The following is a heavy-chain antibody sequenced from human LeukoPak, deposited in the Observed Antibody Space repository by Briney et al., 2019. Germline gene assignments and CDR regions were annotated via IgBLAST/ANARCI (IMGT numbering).Heavy chain of an antibody. CDR1: GYTFTSYC. Sequence: ASVKVSCKASGYTFTSYCMHWVRQAPGQGLEWMGIINPSGGSTSYAQKFQGRVTMTRDTSTSTVYMELSSLRSEDTAVYYCARDLWFGGTDDYWGQGTLVTVSS. CDR2: INPSGGST. D-gene: IGHD3-10*01. J-gene: IGHJ4*02. CDR3: ARDLWFGGTDDY. V-gene: IGHV1-46*01.